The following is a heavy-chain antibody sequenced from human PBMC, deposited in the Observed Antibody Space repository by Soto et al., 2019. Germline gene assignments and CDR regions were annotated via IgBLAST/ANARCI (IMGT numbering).Heavy chain of an antibody. CDR2: IRSKANSYAT. Sequence: EVQLVESGGGLVQPGGSLKLSCAASGFTFSGSAMHWVRQASGKGLEWVGRIRSKANSYATAYVASVKGRFTIPRDDSKNTAYLQMNSLKTEDTAVYYCSRHESICGVVTPWGQGPLVTVAS. CDR1: GFTFSGSA. V-gene: IGHV3-73*02. J-gene: IGHJ5*02. CDR3: SRHESICGVVTP. D-gene: IGHD3-3*01.